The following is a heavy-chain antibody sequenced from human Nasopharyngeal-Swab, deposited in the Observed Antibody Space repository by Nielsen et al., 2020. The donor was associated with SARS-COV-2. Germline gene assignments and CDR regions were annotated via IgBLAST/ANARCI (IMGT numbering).Heavy chain of an antibody. Sequence: SETLSLTCTVSGGSFSGYFWSWIRQPPGKGLEWIGEINHSGSTNYNPSLKSRVTMSVDSSKNHFSLKLSSVTAAGTAVYYCARAIVLYSSSWFPSGWYFDLWGRGTLVTVSS. V-gene: IGHV4-34*01. CDR2: INHSGST. J-gene: IGHJ2*01. D-gene: IGHD6-13*01. CDR3: ARAIVLYSSSWFPSGWYFDL. CDR1: GGSFSGYF.